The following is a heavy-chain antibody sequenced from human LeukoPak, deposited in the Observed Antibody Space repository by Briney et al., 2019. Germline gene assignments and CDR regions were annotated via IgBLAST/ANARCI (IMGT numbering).Heavy chain of an antibody. Sequence: GGSLRLSCAASGFTFSNYPTTWVRQAPGKGLEWLSTITKSGDRTFYADSVKGRFTISRDNSINTLYLEMNSLRAEDTAIYFCARDREPAATADEFDYWGQGTLVTVSS. CDR2: ITKSGDRT. CDR3: ARDREPAATADEFDY. J-gene: IGHJ4*02. CDR1: GFTFSNYP. D-gene: IGHD1-14*01. V-gene: IGHV3-23*01.